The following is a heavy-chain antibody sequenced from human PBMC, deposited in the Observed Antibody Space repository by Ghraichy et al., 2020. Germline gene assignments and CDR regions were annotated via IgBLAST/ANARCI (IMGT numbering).Heavy chain of an antibody. V-gene: IGHV3-21*01. CDR2: ISSSSSYI. Sequence: GGSLRLSCAASGFTFSSYSMNWVHQAPGKGLEWVSSISSSSSYIYYADSVKGRFTISRDNAKNSLYLQMNSLRAEDTAVYYCARGIAAAGIDYWGQGTLVTVSS. CDR3: ARGIAAAGIDY. J-gene: IGHJ4*02. D-gene: IGHD6-13*01. CDR1: GFTFSSYS.